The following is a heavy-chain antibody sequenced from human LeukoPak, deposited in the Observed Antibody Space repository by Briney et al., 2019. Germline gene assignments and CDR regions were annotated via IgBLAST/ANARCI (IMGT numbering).Heavy chain of an antibody. V-gene: IGHV3-21*01. CDR3: ARDTTPYSNYGGYFDY. J-gene: IGHJ4*02. CDR2: ISSSSSYI. Sequence: GGSLRLSCAASGFTFNSYTMNWVRQAPGKGLEWVSSISSSSSYIYYADSVKGRFTISRDNAKNSLYLQMNSLRAEDTAVYYCARDTTPYSNYGGYFDYWGQGTLVTVSS. CDR1: GFTFNSYT. D-gene: IGHD4-11*01.